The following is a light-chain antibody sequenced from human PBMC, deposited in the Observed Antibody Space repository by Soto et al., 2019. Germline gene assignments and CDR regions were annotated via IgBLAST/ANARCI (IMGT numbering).Light chain of an antibody. V-gene: IGLV7-46*01. CDR1: TGAVTSGHY. Sequence: VVTQEPSLTVSPGGTVTLTGGSNTGAVTSGHYPHWLQQRPGQAPRTLIYDTSNKQSWTPARFSGSLLGGKAALTLSGAQPEDEADYYCLLSYSGGNWVFGGGTQLTVL. CDR3: LLSYSGGNWV. J-gene: IGLJ3*02. CDR2: DTS.